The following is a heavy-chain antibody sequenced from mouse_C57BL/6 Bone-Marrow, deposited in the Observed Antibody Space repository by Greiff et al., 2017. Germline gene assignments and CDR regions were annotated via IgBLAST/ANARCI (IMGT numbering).Heavy chain of an antibody. D-gene: IGHD1-1*01. CDR3: ARWGYGSSPYAMDY. J-gene: IGHJ4*01. CDR1: GYTFTGYW. V-gene: IGHV1-9*01. Sequence: VMLVESGAELMKPGASVKLSCKATGYTFTGYWIEWVKQRPGHGLEWIGEILPGSGSTTYNEKFKGKATFTADTSSNTAYMQLSSLTTEDSAIYYCARWGYGSSPYAMDYWGQGTSVTVSS. CDR2: ILPGSGST.